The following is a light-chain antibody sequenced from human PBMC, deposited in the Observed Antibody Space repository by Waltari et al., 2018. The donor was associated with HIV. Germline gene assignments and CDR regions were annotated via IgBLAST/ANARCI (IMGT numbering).Light chain of an antibody. CDR2: DAS. CDR1: QGISRA. J-gene: IGKJ4*01. Sequence: AIHLTPSPSSLSAAVGDRVTITCRASQGISRALAWYQQKPGKAPKLLIYDASGLERGVPSRFSGSGAGTDFTLTISSLQPEDFASYYCQQFNHYPPLFGGGTRVEIK. CDR3: QQFNHYPPL. V-gene: IGKV1D-13*01.